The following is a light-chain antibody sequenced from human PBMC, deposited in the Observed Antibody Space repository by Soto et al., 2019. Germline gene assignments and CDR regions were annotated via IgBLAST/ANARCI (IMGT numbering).Light chain of an antibody. J-gene: IGKJ1*01. V-gene: IGKV3-15*01. CDR2: GAS. Sequence: EIVMTQSPATLSVSPGERATLSCRASQSVSSNLAWYQQKPGQAPSLLIFGASTRATGIPARFSGSGSGTAFTLNISSLQSVDFAVYYCQHYNNWPPGTFGQGTKVDIK. CDR1: QSVSSN. CDR3: QHYNNWPPGT.